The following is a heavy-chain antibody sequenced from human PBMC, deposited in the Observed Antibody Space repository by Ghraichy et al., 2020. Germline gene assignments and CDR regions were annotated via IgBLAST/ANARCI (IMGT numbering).Heavy chain of an antibody. Sequence: SETLSLTCAVSGGSISGYYWNWIRQPPGKGLEWIGFISDSGSAYYKSSLKSRVTISLDTSSKSFSLKMKSVTAADTAVYYCARGHTYRSSRDYWGQGTLVTVSS. CDR1: GGSISGYY. D-gene: IGHD5-18*01. V-gene: IGHV4-59*01. CDR2: ISDSGSA. J-gene: IGHJ4*02. CDR3: ARGHTYRSSRDY.